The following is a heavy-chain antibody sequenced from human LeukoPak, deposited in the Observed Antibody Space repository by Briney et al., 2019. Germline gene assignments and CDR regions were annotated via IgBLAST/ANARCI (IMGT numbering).Heavy chain of an antibody. CDR1: GFTFTSYS. J-gene: IGHJ3*02. Sequence: GGSLRLSFSASGFTFTSYSMNWVRQAPGKGLEWVANINQDGSEKYYVDSVKGRFTISRDNAKNSLYLQMNSLRAEDTAVYYCARGTYYYDSSGYYYGAFDIWGQGTMVTVSS. CDR3: ARGTYYYDSSGYYYGAFDI. D-gene: IGHD3-22*01. CDR2: INQDGSEK. V-gene: IGHV3-7*01.